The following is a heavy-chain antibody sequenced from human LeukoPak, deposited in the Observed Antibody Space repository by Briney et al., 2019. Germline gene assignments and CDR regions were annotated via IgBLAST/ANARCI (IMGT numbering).Heavy chain of an antibody. J-gene: IGHJ6*02. CDR3: ARGVGGATPYFNGMDI. CDR2: ISYSGST. CDR1: GGSISHYF. Sequence: PSETLSLTCSASGGSISHYFWTWIRQPSGGGLEWIGYISYSGSTSYNPSLKSRVTISVDTSKNQFSLELTSVTAADTAVYYCARGVGGATPYFNGMDIWGQGTTVTVSS. D-gene: IGHD2-15*01. V-gene: IGHV4-59*01.